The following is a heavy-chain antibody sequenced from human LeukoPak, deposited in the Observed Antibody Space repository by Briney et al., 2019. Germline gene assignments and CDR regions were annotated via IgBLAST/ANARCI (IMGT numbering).Heavy chain of an antibody. CDR3: AGLYGSGSYYGDLFDY. J-gene: IGHJ4*02. CDR2: IYYSGST. Sequence: SETLSLTCTVSGVSIISSGYYWGWIRQTPGKGLEWIGYIYYSGSTNYNPSLKSRVTISVDTFKNQFSLKLSSVTAADTAVYYCAGLYGSGSYYGDLFDYWGQGTLVTVSS. CDR1: GVSIISSGYY. D-gene: IGHD3-10*01. V-gene: IGHV4-61*05.